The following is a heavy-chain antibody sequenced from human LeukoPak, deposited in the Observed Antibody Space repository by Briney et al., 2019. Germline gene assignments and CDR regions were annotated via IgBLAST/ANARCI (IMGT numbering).Heavy chain of an antibody. CDR2: ISSGSDYI. D-gene: IGHD3-10*01. J-gene: IGHJ4*02. CDR3: ATRSGAFDY. CDR1: GFTFSSYS. Sequence: PGGSLRLSCAASGFTFSSYSMNWVRQAPGKGLEWVSSISSGSDYIYYADSVRGRLTIPRDNAKNSLYLQMSSLRAEDAAVYYCATRSGAFDYWGQGTLVTLSS. V-gene: IGHV3-21*01.